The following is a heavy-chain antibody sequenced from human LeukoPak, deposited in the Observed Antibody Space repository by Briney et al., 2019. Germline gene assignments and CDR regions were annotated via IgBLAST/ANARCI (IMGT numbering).Heavy chain of an antibody. J-gene: IGHJ4*02. CDR1: GYSFTNFG. CDR3: ARVTVSGHGGDY. V-gene: IGHV1-18*01. D-gene: IGHD4-11*01. Sequence: ASVKVSCKASGYSFTNFGITWVPQAPGQGLEWMGWISGYDGTTNYAQKFQGRFTTTTDTSTASAYMELRSLRSDDTAMYYCARVTVSGHGGDYWGQGSLVTVSS. CDR2: ISGYDGTT.